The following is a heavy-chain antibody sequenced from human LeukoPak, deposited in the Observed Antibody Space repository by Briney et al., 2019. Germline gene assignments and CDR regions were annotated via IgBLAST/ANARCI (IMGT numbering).Heavy chain of an antibody. Sequence: GGSLRLSCAASGFTFSSYAMSWVRQAPGKGLEWVSAISGSGGSTYYADSVKGRFTISRDNSKNTLYLQMNSLRAEDTAVYYCVKDKAYSSSSTFDCWGQGTLVTVSS. CDR3: VKDKAYSSSSTFDC. D-gene: IGHD6-6*01. CDR1: GFTFSSYA. CDR2: ISGSGGST. V-gene: IGHV3-23*01. J-gene: IGHJ4*02.